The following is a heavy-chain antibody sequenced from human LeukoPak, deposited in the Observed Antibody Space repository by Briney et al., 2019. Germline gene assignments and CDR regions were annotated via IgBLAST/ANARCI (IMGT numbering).Heavy chain of an antibody. D-gene: IGHD3-22*01. V-gene: IGHV3-23*01. J-gene: IGHJ4*02. CDR1: GFTFRTYA. CDR2: ISGSGGST. Sequence: GGSLRLSCAASGFTFRTYAMSWVRQAPGKGLGWVSGISGSGGSTHYADSVKGRFTISRDNAKNTLYLEMKSLRAEDTAVYYCARDAGYDRFDYWGQGTLVTVSS. CDR3: ARDAGYDRFDY.